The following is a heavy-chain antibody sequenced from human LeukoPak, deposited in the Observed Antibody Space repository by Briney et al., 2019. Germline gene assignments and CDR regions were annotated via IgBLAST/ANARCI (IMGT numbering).Heavy chain of an antibody. Sequence: TSSETLSLTCTVSGGSISSGGYYWSWIRQPPGKGLEWIGYIYHSGSTYYNPSLKSRVTISVDRSKSQFSLKLSSVTAADTAVYYCARDSRDVWGKGTTVTVFS. J-gene: IGHJ6*04. CDR1: GGSISSGGYY. CDR3: ARDSRDV. V-gene: IGHV4-30-2*01. CDR2: IYHSGST.